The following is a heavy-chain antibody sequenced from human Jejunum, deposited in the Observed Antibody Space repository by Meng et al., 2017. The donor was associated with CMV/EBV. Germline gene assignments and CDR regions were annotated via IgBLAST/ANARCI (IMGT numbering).Heavy chain of an antibody. V-gene: IGHV3-21*01. CDR2: ISSSSSYI. CDR1: GFSFSSSA. D-gene: IGHD1-26*01. J-gene: IGHJ4*02. CDR3: ARAIVGATRYFDY. Sequence: SGFSFSSSAMSWVRQAPGKGLEWVSSISSSSSYIYYADSVKGRFTISRDNAKNSLYLQMNSLRAEDTAVYYCARAIVGATRYFDYWGQGTLVTVSS.